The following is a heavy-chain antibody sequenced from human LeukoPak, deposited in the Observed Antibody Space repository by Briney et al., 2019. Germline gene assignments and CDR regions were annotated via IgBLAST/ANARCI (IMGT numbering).Heavy chain of an antibody. CDR3: TTDLDDFWCGIDY. J-gene: IGHJ4*02. V-gene: IGHV3-15*01. CDR2: IKSKTDGGTT. CDR1: GFTFSNAW. D-gene: IGHD3-3*01. Sequence: GGSLRLSCAASGFTFSNAWMSWVRQAPGKGLEWVGRIKSKTDGGTTDYAAPVKGRFTISRDDSKNTLYLQMNSVKTEDTAGYYCTTDLDDFWCGIDYWGQGTLVTVSS.